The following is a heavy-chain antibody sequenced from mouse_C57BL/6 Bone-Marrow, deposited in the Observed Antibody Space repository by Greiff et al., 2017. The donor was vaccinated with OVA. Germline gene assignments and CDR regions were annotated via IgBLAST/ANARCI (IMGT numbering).Heavy chain of an antibody. CDR1: GFTFSDYG. D-gene: IGHD2-1*01. J-gene: IGHJ2*01. V-gene: IGHV5-15*01. Sequence: EVHLVESGGGLVQPGGSLKLSCAASGFTFSDYGMAWVRQAPRKGPECVAFISNLAYSIYYADTVTGRFTISRENAKNTLYLEMSSLRSEDTAMYYCARGYGNYFYYWGQGTTLTVSS. CDR2: ISNLAYSI. CDR3: ARGYGNYFYY.